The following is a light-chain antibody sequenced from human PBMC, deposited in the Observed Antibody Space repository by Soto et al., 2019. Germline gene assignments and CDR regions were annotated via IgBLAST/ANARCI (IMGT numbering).Light chain of an antibody. Sequence: AIPLTQSPSSLSASVGDRVTITCRASQGISSALAWYQQKSGKAPKLLIYDASSLESGVPSRFSGSGSGTDFTLTISSLQPEDFATYCCQQFNYYPLTFGGGTKVEIK. CDR1: QGISSA. V-gene: IGKV1D-13*01. J-gene: IGKJ4*02. CDR2: DAS. CDR3: QQFNYYPLT.